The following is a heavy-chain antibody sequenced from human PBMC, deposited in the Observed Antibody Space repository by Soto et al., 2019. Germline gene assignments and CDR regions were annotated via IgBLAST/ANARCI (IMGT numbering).Heavy chain of an antibody. D-gene: IGHD3-22*01. V-gene: IGHV4-39*01. J-gene: IGHJ4*02. CDR2: IYYSGST. CDR1: GGSISSSSYY. CDR3: ARQSSTMIVVVTRPFDY. Sequence: SETLSLTCTVSGGSISSSSYYWGWIRQPPGKGLEWIGSIYYSGSTYYNPSLKSRVTISVDTSKNQFSLKLSSVTAADTAVYYCARQSSTMIVVVTRPFDYWGQGTLVTVSS.